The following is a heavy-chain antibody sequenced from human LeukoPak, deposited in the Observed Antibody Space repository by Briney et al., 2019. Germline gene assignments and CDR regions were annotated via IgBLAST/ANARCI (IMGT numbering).Heavy chain of an antibody. D-gene: IGHD1-1*01. CDR1: GGTFSSYD. J-gene: IGHJ4*02. CDR3: ARGLGKAPKRRYYFDY. Sequence: ASVKVSCKASGGTFSSYDINWVRQATGQGLEWMGWMNPNSGNTGYAQKFQGRVTMTRNTSISTAYMELSSLRSEDTAVYYCARGLGKAPKRRYYFDYWGQGTLVTVSS. CDR2: MNPNSGNT. V-gene: IGHV1-8*02.